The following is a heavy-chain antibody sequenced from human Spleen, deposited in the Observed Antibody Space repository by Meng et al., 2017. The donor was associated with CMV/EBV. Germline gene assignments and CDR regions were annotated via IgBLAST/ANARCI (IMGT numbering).Heavy chain of an antibody. J-gene: IGHJ3*02. CDR1: GYSFTSYW. Sequence: GESLKISCKTSGYSFTSYWIGWVRQMPGKGLEWMGIIYPGDSDTRYSPSFQGQVTISADESISTAYLQWSSLKASDTAMYYCARVTSSLDDAFDIWGQGTMVTVSS. D-gene: IGHD1-1*01. CDR3: ARVTSSLDDAFDI. V-gene: IGHV5-51*01. CDR2: IYPGDSDT.